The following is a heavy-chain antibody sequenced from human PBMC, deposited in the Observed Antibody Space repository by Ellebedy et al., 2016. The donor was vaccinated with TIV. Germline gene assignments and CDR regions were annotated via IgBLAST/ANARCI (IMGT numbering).Heavy chain of an antibody. V-gene: IGHV1-24*01. D-gene: IGHD4-17*01. CDR3: ATDIDLTVTTHDAFDI. Sequence: ASVKVSXXVSGYTLTELSMHWVRQAPGKGLEWMGGFDPEDGETIYAQKFQGRVTMTEDTSTDTAYMELSSLRSEDTAVYYCATDIDLTVTTHDAFDIWGQGTMVTVSS. CDR2: FDPEDGET. J-gene: IGHJ3*02. CDR1: GYTLTELS.